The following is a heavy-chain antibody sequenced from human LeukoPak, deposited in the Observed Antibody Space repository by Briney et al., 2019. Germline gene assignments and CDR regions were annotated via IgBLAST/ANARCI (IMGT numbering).Heavy chain of an antibody. CDR1: GGSFSGSY. D-gene: IGHD3-22*01. CDR3: ARVGVLRAIVVLAGWFDP. CDR2: INHSGST. J-gene: IGHJ5*02. Sequence: SETLSLTCAVYGGSFSGSYWSWIRQPPGKGLEWIGEINHSGSTNYNPSLKSRVTISVDTSKNQFSLKLSSVTDADTAVYYCARVGVLRAIVVLAGWFDPWGQGTLVTVSS. V-gene: IGHV4-34*01.